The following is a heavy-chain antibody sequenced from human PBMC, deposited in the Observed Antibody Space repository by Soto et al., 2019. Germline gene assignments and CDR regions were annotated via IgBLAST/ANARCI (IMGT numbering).Heavy chain of an antibody. CDR1: GFTFSSYA. V-gene: IGHV3-23*01. CDR2: ISGSGGST. D-gene: IGHD6-6*01. Sequence: EVQLLESGGGLVQPGGSLRLSCAASGFTFSSYAMSWVRQAPGKGLEWVSAISGSGGSTYYADSVKGRFTISRDNSKNTLYLQMNSLRAEDTAVYYCAKDLGADGSSSSGYYYYYYGMDVWGQGTTVTVSS. CDR3: AKDLGADGSSSSGYYYYYYGMDV. J-gene: IGHJ6*02.